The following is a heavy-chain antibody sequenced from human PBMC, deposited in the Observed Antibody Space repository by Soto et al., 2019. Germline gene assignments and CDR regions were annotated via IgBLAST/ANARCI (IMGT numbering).Heavy chain of an antibody. CDR2: ISSSSSHT. D-gene: IGHD3-22*01. J-gene: IGHJ4*02. CDR3: ARASRGMIVVVNPWPDY. V-gene: IGHV3-11*05. Sequence: QVQLVESGGGLVKPGGSLRLSCAASGFTFSDYYMSWIRQAPGKGLEWVSYISSSSSHTNYADSVKGRFTISRDNAKNSVYLQMNSLRADDTAVYYCARASRGMIVVVNPWPDYWGQGTLVTVSS. CDR1: GFTFSDYY.